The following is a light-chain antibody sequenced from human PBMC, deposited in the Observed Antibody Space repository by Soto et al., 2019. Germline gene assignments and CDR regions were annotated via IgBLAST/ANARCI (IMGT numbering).Light chain of an antibody. V-gene: IGLV2-14*01. J-gene: IGLJ1*01. CDR1: SSDVGGYNY. CDR3: SSYTSSSPL. Sequence: QSVLSQPASVFESPGQSITISCTGTSSDVGGYNYVSWYQQHPGKAPKLMIYDVSNRPSGVSNRSSGSKSGNTASLTISGLQAEDEADYYCSSYTSSSPLFGTGTKVTVL. CDR2: DVS.